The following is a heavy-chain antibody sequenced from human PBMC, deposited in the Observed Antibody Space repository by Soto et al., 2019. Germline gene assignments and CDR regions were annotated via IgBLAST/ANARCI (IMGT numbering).Heavy chain of an antibody. J-gene: IGHJ4*02. D-gene: IGHD5-12*01. V-gene: IGHV4-4*08. CDR3: APSMGYDDSGRFDPTFDR. CDR1: GGSMNSEY. CDR2: IFPTGTT. Sequence: QVQLQESGPGLVRPSETLSLTCSVSGGSMNSEYWTWIRQTPGKGLEWIGYIFPTGTTNYNPSLNGRVIISVNRSKIQFPLDLFSATAADTAIYYSAPSMGYDDSGRFDPTFDRWGQGTRVTASS.